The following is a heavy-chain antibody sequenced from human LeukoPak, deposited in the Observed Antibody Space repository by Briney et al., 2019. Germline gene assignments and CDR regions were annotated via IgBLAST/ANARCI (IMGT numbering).Heavy chain of an antibody. CDR2: ICTYNGNT. V-gene: IGHV1-18*01. Sequence: ASVKVSCKASGYTFTSYAISWVRQAPGQGLEWMGWICTYNGNTNYAQKLQGRVTMTTDTSTSTAYMELRSLRSDDTAVYYCARDLRVVATPGFDYWGRGTLVTVSS. J-gene: IGHJ4*02. CDR3: ARDLRVVATPGFDY. D-gene: IGHD2-15*01. CDR1: GYTFTSYA.